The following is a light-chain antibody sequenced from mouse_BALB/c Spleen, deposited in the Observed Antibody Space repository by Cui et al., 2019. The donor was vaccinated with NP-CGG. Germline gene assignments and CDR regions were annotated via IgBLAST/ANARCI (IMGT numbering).Light chain of an antibody. CDR2: GTN. V-gene: IGLV1*01. CDR3: ALWYSNHWL. J-gene: IGLJ1*01. CDR1: TGAVTTSNY. Sequence: QAVVTQESALTTSPGEIVTLTCRSSTGAVTTSNYANWVQEKPDHLFTGLIGGTNNRVPGVPARFSGSLIGDKAALTITGAQTEDETIYFCALWYSNHWLFGGGTKLTVL.